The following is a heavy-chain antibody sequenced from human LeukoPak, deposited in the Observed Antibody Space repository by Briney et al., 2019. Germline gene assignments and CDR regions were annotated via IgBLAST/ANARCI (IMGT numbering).Heavy chain of an antibody. J-gene: IGHJ4*02. D-gene: IGHD3-22*01. CDR3: ARHILRYYDSSGSFDY. CDR2: INHSGST. CDR1: GGSFSGYY. Sequence: SETLSLTCAVYGGSFSGYYWSWIRQPPGKGLEWIGEINHSGSTNYNPSLKSRVTISVDTSKNQFSLKLSSVTAADTAVYYCARHILRYYDSSGSFDYWGQGTLVTVSS. V-gene: IGHV4-34*01.